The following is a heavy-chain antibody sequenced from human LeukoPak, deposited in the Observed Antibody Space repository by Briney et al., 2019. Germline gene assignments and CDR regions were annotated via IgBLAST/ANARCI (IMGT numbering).Heavy chain of an antibody. J-gene: IGHJ4*02. CDR3: AREGGLTEGGFDY. CDR2: VYTGSLS. V-gene: IGHV3-53*01. D-gene: IGHD1-14*01. Sequence: GGSLRLSCAASGFTVSNSYMSWVRQAPGKGLEWVSVVYTGSLSYYTDSVKGRFTISRDKSNNTLYLQMNSLRDEDTAVYYCAREGGLTEGGFDYWGQGTLVTVS. CDR1: GFTVSNSY.